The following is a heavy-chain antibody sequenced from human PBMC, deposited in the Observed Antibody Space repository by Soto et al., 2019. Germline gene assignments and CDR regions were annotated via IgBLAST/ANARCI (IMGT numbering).Heavy chain of an antibody. V-gene: IGHV3-30*18. J-gene: IGHJ4*02. Sequence: VQLVESGGGVVQPGRSLRLSCAASGFTFSTYGMHWVRQAPGKGLERGAVISYDGSNKLYGDSVKGRFTISRDNSKITLELQMKSLRTEDTAVYYCAKDQQQSHAYGGNSGLLWGQGTLVTVSS. CDR3: AKDQQQSHAYGGNSGLL. D-gene: IGHD4-17*01. CDR2: ISYDGSNK. CDR1: GFTFSTYG.